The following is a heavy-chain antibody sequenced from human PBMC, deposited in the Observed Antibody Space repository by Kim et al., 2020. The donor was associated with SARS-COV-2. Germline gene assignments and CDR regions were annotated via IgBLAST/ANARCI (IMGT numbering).Heavy chain of an antibody. D-gene: IGHD3-9*01. Sequence: GGSLRLSCAASGFTFSSYAMHWVRQAPGKGLEWVAVISYDGSNKYYADSVKGRFTISRDNSKNTLYLQMNSLRAEDTAVYYCARDSDYDILTGYGIQYN. V-gene: IGHV3-30*04. CDR3: ARDSDYDILTGYGIQYN. CDR2: ISYDGSNK. J-gene: IGHJ5*01. CDR1: GFTFSSYA.